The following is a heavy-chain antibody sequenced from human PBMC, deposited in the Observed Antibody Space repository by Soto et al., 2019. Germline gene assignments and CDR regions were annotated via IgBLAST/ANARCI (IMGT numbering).Heavy chain of an antibody. D-gene: IGHD3-10*01. Sequence: QVQLVQSGAEVKRPGSSVKVSCKASGDTFNFYSINWVRQAPGLGLAWMGRVNPIVSMSNYAQKFQGRVTMTADKSTSTAYMDLSSLRSEDTAIYYCASSYGSGYRACDYWGQGALVTVSS. CDR1: GDTFNFYS. V-gene: IGHV1-69*02. J-gene: IGHJ4*02. CDR3: ASSYGSGYRACDY. CDR2: VNPIVSMS.